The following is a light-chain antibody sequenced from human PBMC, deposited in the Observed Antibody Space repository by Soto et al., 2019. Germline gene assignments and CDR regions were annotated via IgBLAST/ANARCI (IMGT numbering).Light chain of an antibody. V-gene: IGKV1-5*01. CDR2: DAS. Sequence: DIQMTQSPSTLSASVGDRVTITCRASQSISSWLAWYQQKPGKAPKLLIYDASSLESGVPSRFSGSGSGTEFTLTISGLQPDDFATYYCQQAWTFGQVTKVEIK. CDR3: QQAWT. CDR1: QSISSW. J-gene: IGKJ1*01.